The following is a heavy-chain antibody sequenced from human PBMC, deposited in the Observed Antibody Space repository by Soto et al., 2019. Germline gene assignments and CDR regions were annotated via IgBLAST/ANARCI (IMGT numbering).Heavy chain of an antibody. D-gene: IGHD2-2*01. J-gene: IGHJ6*02. CDR3: ARFYAAIYYYGMDV. CDR2: ISHTANTI. V-gene: IGHV3-48*03. CDR1: GFAFNSHD. Sequence: GGSLRLSCTASGFAFNSHDFNWVRQAPGKGLEWISYISHTANTIYYADSVKGRFTISRDNAKNSLYLQMNSLRAEDTAVYYCARFYAAIYYYGMDVWGQGTTVTVSS.